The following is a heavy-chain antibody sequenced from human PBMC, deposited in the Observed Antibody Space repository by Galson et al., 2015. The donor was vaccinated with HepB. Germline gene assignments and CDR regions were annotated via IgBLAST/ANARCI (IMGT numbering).Heavy chain of an antibody. D-gene: IGHD6-19*01. Sequence: SLRLSCAASGFAFSSYGMHWVRQAPGKGLEWVAVISYDGSNKYYADSVKGRFTISRDNSKNTLYLQMNGLRAEDTAVYYCAKDGGSGWYWVGAAIDYWGQGTLVTVSS. CDR1: GFAFSSYG. CDR2: ISYDGSNK. V-gene: IGHV3-30*18. J-gene: IGHJ4*02. CDR3: AKDGGSGWYWVGAAIDY.